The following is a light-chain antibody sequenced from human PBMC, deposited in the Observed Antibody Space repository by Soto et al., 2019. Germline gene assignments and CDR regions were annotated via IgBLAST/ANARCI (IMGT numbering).Light chain of an antibody. Sequence: IQMTQSPSSLSASVGDRVTITCRASQGISIYVAWYQQKPGKVPQLLIYGASTLQLGVPSRFSGGGSGADFTLTISSLQPEDVATYYCQKYDRAPFTFGPGTKVDVK. CDR1: QGISIY. CDR3: QKYDRAPFT. J-gene: IGKJ3*01. CDR2: GAS. V-gene: IGKV1-27*01.